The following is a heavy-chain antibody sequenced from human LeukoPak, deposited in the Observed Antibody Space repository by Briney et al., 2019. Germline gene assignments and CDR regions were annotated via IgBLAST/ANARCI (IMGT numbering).Heavy chain of an antibody. CDR1: GGPVNSYN. Sequence: SETLSLTCTVSGGPVNSYNWNWIRQPPGKGLEWIGYISETGSPKYNSSLGNRVTLSLDTSKNLFSLNLRSATVADTAVYYCARQDALGKYPPPYYMDVWGKGTTVIVS. CDR3: ARQDALGKYPPPYYMDV. V-gene: IGHV4-59*08. CDR2: ISETGSP. D-gene: IGHD3-16*01. J-gene: IGHJ6*03.